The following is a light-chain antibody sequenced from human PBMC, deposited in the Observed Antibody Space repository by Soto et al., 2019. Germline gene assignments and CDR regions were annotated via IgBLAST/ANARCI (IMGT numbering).Light chain of an antibody. CDR1: SSDVGIYNL. CDR3: CSYAGSSTSLYV. V-gene: IGLV2-23*01. CDR2: EGS. J-gene: IGLJ1*01. Sequence: HSVLTQPASVSGSPGQSITISCTGTSSDVGIYNLVSWYQQHPGKAPKLMIYEGSKRPSGVSNRFSGSKSGNTASLTISGLQAEDEADYYCCSYAGSSTSLYVFGTGTKVTV.